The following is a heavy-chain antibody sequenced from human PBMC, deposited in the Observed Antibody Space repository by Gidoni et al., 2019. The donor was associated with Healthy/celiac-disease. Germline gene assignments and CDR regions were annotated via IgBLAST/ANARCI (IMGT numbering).Heavy chain of an antibody. J-gene: IGHJ4*02. D-gene: IGHD2-2*01. CDR2: ISGSGGST. V-gene: IGHV3-23*01. Sequence: EVQLLESGGGLVQPGGSLRLSCAASGFTFSSYAMSWVRQAPGKGLEWVSAISGSGGSTYYADSVKGRFTISRDNSKNTLYLQMNSLRAEDTAVYYCAKDREDIVVVPATGGADYWGQGTLVTVSS. CDR1: GFTFSSYA. CDR3: AKDREDIVVVPATGGADY.